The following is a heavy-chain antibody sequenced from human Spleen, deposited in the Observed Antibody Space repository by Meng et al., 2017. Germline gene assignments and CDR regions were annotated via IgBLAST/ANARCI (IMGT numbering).Heavy chain of an antibody. J-gene: IGHJ4*02. CDR1: GFSLSTSGVG. CDR2: VYWDDTK. V-gene: IGHV2-5*02. CDR3: AHDSVGARGFEY. D-gene: IGHD1-26*01. Sequence: QITLTESGPTLVKPTQTLTLTCTFSGFSLSTSGVGVAWIRPPPGKALECLALVYWDDTKRYSPYLRGRLTVTKDTSKNLVFLTMTNMDPVDTATYYCAHDSVGARGFEYWGQGALVTVSS.